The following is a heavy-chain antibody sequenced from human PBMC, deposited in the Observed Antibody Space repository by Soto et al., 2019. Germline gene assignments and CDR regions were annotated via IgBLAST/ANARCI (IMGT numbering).Heavy chain of an antibody. Sequence: SAEVCWKASGDTFTNYSVYWVRQAPGQRREWMGWINAGNGNTRFSQNLQGRVTITRDTSARTVYMELSSLRSEDTAVYYCARGHLAVVPVASWFYYMDVWGKGTTVTVS. CDR3: ARGHLAVVPVASWFYYMDV. J-gene: IGHJ6*03. D-gene: IGHD2-2*01. CDR2: INAGNGNT. V-gene: IGHV1-3*01. CDR1: GDTFTNYS.